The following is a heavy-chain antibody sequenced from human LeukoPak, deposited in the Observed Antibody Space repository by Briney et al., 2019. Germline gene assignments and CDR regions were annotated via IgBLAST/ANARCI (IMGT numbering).Heavy chain of an antibody. CDR3: ARQVLDVVWFGENAYFDY. D-gene: IGHD3-10*01. CDR2: IYYSGST. CDR1: GGSISSYY. J-gene: IGHJ4*02. Sequence: SETLSLTCTVSGGSISSYYWSWIRQPPGKGLEWIGYIYYSGSTNYNPSLKSRVTISVDTSKNQFSLKLSSVTAADTAVYYRARQVLDVVWFGENAYFDYWGQGTLVTVSS. V-gene: IGHV4-59*08.